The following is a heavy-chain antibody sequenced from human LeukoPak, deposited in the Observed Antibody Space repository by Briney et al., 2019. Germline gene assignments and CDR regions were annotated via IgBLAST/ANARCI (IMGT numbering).Heavy chain of an antibody. J-gene: IGHJ4*02. CDR1: GYTFTDSY. CDR2: IDPADGET. V-gene: IGHV1-69-2*01. Sequence: ASVKVSCKVSGYTFTDSYMHWVQKAPGKGFEWMGLIDPADGETIYAEKFQGRVTITADTSTDTAYMELSSLTSEDTAVYYCARGGYSSSRPFDYWGQGTLVTVSS. D-gene: IGHD6-6*01. CDR3: ARGGYSSSRPFDY.